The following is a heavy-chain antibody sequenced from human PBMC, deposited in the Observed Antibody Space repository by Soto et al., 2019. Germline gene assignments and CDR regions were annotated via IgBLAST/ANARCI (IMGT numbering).Heavy chain of an antibody. V-gene: IGHV1-3*01. CDR2: INAGNGNT. CDR1: GYTFTSYA. D-gene: IGHD1-26*01. CDR3: ANVGLNWFDP. Sequence: VASVKVSCKASGYTFTSYAMHWVRQAPGQRLEWMGWINAGNGNTYYADFVKGRFTISRDNSKNTLYLQMNSLRAEDTAVYYCANVGLNWFDPWGQGTLVTVSS. J-gene: IGHJ5*02.